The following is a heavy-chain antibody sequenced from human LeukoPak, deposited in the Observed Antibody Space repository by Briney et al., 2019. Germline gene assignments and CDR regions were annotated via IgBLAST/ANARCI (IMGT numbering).Heavy chain of an antibody. CDR2: ISGSGSDT. D-gene: IGHD3-22*01. CDR3: GRNYSGSSGYVDFGS. Sequence: PGGSLRLSCAASGFTFSRYAMSWVRQTPGKGREWVSVISGSGSDTYYADSVKGRFTISRDNSKNTLYLQMSSLRAEDAALYYCGRNYSGSSGYVDFGSWGQGTLVTVSS. J-gene: IGHJ4*02. V-gene: IGHV3-23*01. CDR1: GFTFSRYA.